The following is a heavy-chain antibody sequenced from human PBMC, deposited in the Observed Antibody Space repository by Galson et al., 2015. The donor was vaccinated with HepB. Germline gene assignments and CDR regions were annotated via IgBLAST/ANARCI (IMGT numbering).Heavy chain of an antibody. CDR1: GFTFSSYA. J-gene: IGHJ4*02. CDR2: ISYDGSNK. V-gene: IGHV3-30-3*01. D-gene: IGHD6-19*01. CDR3: ARDPGDSSGWYSDY. Sequence: SLRLSCAASGFTFSSYAMHWVRQAPGKGLEWVAVISYDGSNKYYADSVKGRFTISRDNSKNTLYLQMNSLRAEDTAVYYCARDPGDSSGWYSDYWGQGTLVTVSS.